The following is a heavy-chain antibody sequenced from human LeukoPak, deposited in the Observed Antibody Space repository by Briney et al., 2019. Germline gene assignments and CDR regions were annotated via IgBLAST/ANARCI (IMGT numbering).Heavy chain of an antibody. CDR2: INAGNGNT. D-gene: IGHD2-15*01. Sequence: WASVKVSCKASGYTFTSYAMHWVRQAPGQRLGWLGGINAGNGNTKYSQKFQGRVTITRDTSASTAYMELSSLRSEDTAVYYCARDRGYCSGGSCYHNWFDPWGQGTLVTVSS. CDR3: ARDRGYCSGGSCYHNWFDP. J-gene: IGHJ5*02. V-gene: IGHV1-3*01. CDR1: GYTFTSYA.